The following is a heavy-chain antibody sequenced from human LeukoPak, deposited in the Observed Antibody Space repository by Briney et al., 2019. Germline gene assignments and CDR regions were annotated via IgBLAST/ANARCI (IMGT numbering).Heavy chain of an antibody. J-gene: IGHJ4*02. D-gene: IGHD2-15*01. Sequence: ASVKVSCKASGYTFTSFGISWVRQAPGQGLEWMGWISAYNGNTNYAQKLQGRVTMTTDTSTSTAYMELSSLRSEDTAVYYCARDRGLVAATPLYYSDYWGQGTLVTVSS. CDR1: GYTFTSFG. V-gene: IGHV1-18*01. CDR3: ARDRGLVAATPLYYSDY. CDR2: ISAYNGNT.